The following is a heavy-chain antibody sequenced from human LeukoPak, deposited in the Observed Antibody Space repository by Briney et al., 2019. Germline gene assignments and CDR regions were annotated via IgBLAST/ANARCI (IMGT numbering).Heavy chain of an antibody. CDR2: IIPIFGTA. D-gene: IGHD2-8*01. CDR3: ARGRGDCSSGVCYTAYFYYGMDV. Sequence: SVKVSCRASGGTFSSYVISWVRQAPGQGLEWMGGIIPIFGTANYAQKFQGRVTITADESTSTASMELSSLRSEDTAVYYCARGRGDCSSGVCYTAYFYYGMDVWGQGTTVTVSS. J-gene: IGHJ6*02. CDR1: GGTFSSYV. V-gene: IGHV1-69*13.